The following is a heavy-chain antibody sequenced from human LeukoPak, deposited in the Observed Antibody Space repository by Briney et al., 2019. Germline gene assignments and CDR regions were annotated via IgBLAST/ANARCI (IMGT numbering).Heavy chain of an antibody. J-gene: IGHJ6*02. CDR1: GFTFSDYY. Sequence: PGGSLRLSCAASGFTFSDYYMSWIRQASGKGLEWVSYISSSGSTIYYADTVKGRFTISRDNAKNSLYLPMNSLRAEDTAVYYCARDPWRGMDVWGQGTTVTVSS. CDR3: ARDPWRGMDV. V-gene: IGHV3-11*01. CDR2: ISSSGSTI. D-gene: IGHD5-12*01.